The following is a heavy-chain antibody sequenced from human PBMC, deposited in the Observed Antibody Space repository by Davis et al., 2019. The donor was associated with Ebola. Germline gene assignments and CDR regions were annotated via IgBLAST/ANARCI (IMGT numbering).Heavy chain of an antibody. J-gene: IGHJ4*02. CDR1: GFTLSSYS. D-gene: IGHD4-23*01. Sequence: GESLKISCAASGFTLSSYSMHWVRQAPGKGLEWVSVISYDGSNKYYADSVKGRFTISRDNSKNTLYLQMSSLRTEDTAVYYCGRAGFTVVNPVGYWGQGTLVTVSS. CDR3: GRAGFTVVNPVGY. V-gene: IGHV3-30-3*01. CDR2: ISYDGSNK.